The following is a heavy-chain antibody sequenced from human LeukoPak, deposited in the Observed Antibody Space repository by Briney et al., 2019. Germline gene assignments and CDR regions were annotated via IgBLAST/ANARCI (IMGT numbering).Heavy chain of an antibody. D-gene: IGHD1-14*01. Sequence: GGSLRLSCAASGFPFSGYWMDWVRQAPGKGMEWVANIKQDGSEEYYADSVKGRFTISRDNAKNSLYLQMNSLRAEDTAVYYCATETNGRHYDYWGQGTLLTVSS. CDR2: IKQDGSEE. CDR1: GFPFSGYW. CDR3: ATETNGRHYDY. V-gene: IGHV3-7*01. J-gene: IGHJ4*02.